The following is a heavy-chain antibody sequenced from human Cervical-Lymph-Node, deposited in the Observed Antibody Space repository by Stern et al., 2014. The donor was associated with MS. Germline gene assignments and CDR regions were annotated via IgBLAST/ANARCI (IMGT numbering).Heavy chain of an antibody. CDR3: ARDQVSRGSTYLIPAHDMDV. CDR2: INPNSGDT. V-gene: IGHV1-2*02. D-gene: IGHD2-21*01. J-gene: IGHJ6*02. CDR1: GYTFTGYY. Sequence: QVQLGQSGAEVKKPGASVKVSCKASGYTFTGYYMHWVRQAPGQGLEWMGWINPNSGDTNYAQKFQGRVTMTRDTSISTAYMELSRLRSDDTAVYYCARDQVSRGSTYLIPAHDMDVWGQGTTVIVSS.